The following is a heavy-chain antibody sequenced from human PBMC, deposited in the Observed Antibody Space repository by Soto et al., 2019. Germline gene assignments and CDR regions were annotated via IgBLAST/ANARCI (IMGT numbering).Heavy chain of an antibody. Sequence: PSETLSLSGTVSGGSISSGGYYWSWIRQHPGKGLEWSGYIYYSGSTYYHPSLKSRVTISVDTSKNQFSLKLSSVTAADTAVYYCATVKGTDYYDSSGYYGWFDPWGQGTLVTVSS. J-gene: IGHJ5*02. CDR3: ATVKGTDYYDSSGYYGWFDP. CDR1: GGSISSGGYY. V-gene: IGHV4-31*03. CDR2: IYYSGST. D-gene: IGHD3-22*01.